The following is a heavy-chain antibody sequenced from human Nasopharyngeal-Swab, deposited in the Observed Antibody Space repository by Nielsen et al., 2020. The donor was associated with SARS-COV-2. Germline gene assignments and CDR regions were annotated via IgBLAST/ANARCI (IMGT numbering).Heavy chain of an antibody. V-gene: IGHV4-59*08. J-gene: IGHJ4*02. CDR2: FYHSGNT. CDR3: ATAHGPVGAFDS. D-gene: IGHD1-26*01. Sequence: WIRQPPGKGLEWIGYFYHSGNTNYNPSLKSRLPISIDTSKNQFSLKLNSGTAADTAVYYCATAHGPVGAFDSWGQGTLVTVSS.